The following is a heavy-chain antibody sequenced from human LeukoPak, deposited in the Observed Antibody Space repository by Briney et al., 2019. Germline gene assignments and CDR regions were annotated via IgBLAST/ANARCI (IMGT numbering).Heavy chain of an antibody. J-gene: IGHJ4*02. D-gene: IGHD3-10*01. CDR3: AGESSLSDFDY. CDR2: IDHSGTT. CDR1: GASFRNYY. Sequence: PSETLSLTCAVYGASFRNYYWSWIRQTPGKGLEWIGEIDHSGTTNYNPSLKSRVTISLDTSKNQFSLKLSSVTAADTAVYYCAGESSLSDFDYWGQGTLVTVSS. V-gene: IGHV4-34*01.